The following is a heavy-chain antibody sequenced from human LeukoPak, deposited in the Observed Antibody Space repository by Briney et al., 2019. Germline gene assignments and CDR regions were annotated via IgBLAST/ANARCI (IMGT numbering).Heavy chain of an antibody. CDR1: GGSFTNYY. V-gene: IGHV4-34*01. D-gene: IGHD2-2*01. CDR2: INHSGST. CDR3: ARPAVVPGAPGVYAFDI. Sequence: SETLSLTCAVFGGSFTNYYWSWIRQSPGKGLEWIGDINHSGSTNYNASLKSRVTISIDTSKNQFALKLGSVTAADTAVYYCARPAVVPGAPGVYAFDIWGRGTKVTVSS. J-gene: IGHJ3*02.